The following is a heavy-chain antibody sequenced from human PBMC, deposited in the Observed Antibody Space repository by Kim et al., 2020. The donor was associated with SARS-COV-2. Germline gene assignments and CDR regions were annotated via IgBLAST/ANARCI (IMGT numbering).Heavy chain of an antibody. J-gene: IGHJ3*02. D-gene: IGHD4-17*01. Sequence: PSLKSRVTMSVATSKNQFSLKLSSVTAADTAVYYCARDRAFPPVRYAFDIWGQGTMVTVSS. CDR3: ARDRAFPPVRYAFDI. V-gene: IGHV4-4*07.